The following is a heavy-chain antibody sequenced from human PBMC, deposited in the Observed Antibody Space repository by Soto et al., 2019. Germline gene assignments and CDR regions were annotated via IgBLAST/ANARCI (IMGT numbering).Heavy chain of an antibody. CDR1: GFTFTSSA. Sequence: QMQLVQSGPEVKKPGTSVKVSCKASGFTFTSSAVQWVRQARGQRLEWIGWIVVGSGNTNYAQKFQERVTITRDMSTSTAYMELSSLRSEDTAVYYCAAAPLYMAYYFDYWGQGTLVTVSS. CDR2: IVVGSGNT. J-gene: IGHJ4*02. D-gene: IGHD2-2*02. V-gene: IGHV1-58*01. CDR3: AAAPLYMAYYFDY.